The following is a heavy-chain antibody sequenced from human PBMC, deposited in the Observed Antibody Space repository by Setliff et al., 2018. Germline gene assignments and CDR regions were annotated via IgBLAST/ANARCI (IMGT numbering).Heavy chain of an antibody. Sequence: SETLSLTCTVSGDSISDASIMAWIRQPPGKGLEFIGYVFYNGAAKYDPSLKSRVTMSVDTSKTQFSLSLSSVTAADTAVYYCARMSGFQYMDVWGKGTTVTVSS. J-gene: IGHJ6*03. D-gene: IGHD3-3*01. CDR1: GDSISDAS. CDR2: VFYNGAA. V-gene: IGHV4-59*08. CDR3: ARMSGFQYMDV.